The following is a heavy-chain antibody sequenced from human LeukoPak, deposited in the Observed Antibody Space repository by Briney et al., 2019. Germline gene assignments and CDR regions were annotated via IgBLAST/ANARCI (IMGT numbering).Heavy chain of an antibody. Sequence: GGALRLSCAASGFTFNSYEMNWVRQAPGKGLEWVSAITGGGGTYYADSVKGRFTISRDNSKNTLYLQMNSLRAEDTALYYCAKDGYISNWYGDYFQYWGQGTLVTVSS. D-gene: IGHD6-13*01. CDR2: ITGGGGT. CDR3: AKDGYISNWYGDYFQY. CDR1: GFTFNSYE. J-gene: IGHJ1*01. V-gene: IGHV3-23*01.